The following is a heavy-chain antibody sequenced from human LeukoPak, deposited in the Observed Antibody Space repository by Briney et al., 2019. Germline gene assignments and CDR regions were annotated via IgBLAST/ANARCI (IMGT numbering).Heavy chain of an antibody. J-gene: IGHJ3*02. CDR2: IYYSGST. CDR1: GGSISSYY. V-gene: IGHV4-59*01. CDR3: AREVAKASAFDI. Sequence: SETLSLTCTVSGGSISSYYWSWIRQPPGKGLEWIGYIYYSGSTNCNPSLKSRVTISVDTSKNQFSLKLSSVTAADTAVYYCAREVAKASAFDIWGQGTMVTVFS.